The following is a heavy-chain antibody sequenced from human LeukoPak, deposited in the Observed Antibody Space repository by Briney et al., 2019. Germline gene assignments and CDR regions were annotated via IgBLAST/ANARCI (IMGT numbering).Heavy chain of an antibody. CDR3: GRALGSGSYIDF. Sequence: SETLSLTCTVPGGSISNYYWSWIRQPAGKGLEWIGHIYSSGSNNYNPSLKSRVPMSLDTSNRQFSLKLNSVTAADTAVYYCGRALGSGSYIDFWGQGTLVTVSS. D-gene: IGHD1-26*01. CDR1: GGSISNYY. CDR2: IYSSGSN. V-gene: IGHV4-4*07. J-gene: IGHJ4*02.